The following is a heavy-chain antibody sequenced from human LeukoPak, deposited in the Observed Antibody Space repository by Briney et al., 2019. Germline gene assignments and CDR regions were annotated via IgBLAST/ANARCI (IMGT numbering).Heavy chain of an antibody. V-gene: IGHV3-48*03. J-gene: IGHJ4*02. Sequence: PGGSLRLSCAASGFTFSSYEMKWVRQAPGKGLEWVSYISSSGSTIYYADSVKGRFTISRDNAKNSLYLQMNSLRAEDTAVYYCARDYYDSSGYYYFDYWGQGTLVTVSS. CDR2: ISSSGSTI. D-gene: IGHD3-22*01. CDR3: ARDYYDSSGYYYFDY. CDR1: GFTFSSYE.